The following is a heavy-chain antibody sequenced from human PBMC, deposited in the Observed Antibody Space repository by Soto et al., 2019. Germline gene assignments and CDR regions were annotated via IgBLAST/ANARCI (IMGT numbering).Heavy chain of an antibody. Sequence: EVQLVESGGGLVQPGGSLRLSCAASGFTFSSYWMYWVRQAPGKGLVWVSRINSDGSSTSYADSVKGRFTISRDNAKNTLYLQMNSLRAEDTAVYYCARVGFGTGTTGWFDPWGQGTLVTVSS. CDR1: GFTFSSYW. CDR2: INSDGSST. D-gene: IGHD1-1*01. CDR3: ARVGFGTGTTGWFDP. V-gene: IGHV3-74*01. J-gene: IGHJ5*02.